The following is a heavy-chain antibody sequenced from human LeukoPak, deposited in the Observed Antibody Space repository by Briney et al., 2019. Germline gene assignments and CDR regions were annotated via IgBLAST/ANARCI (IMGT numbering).Heavy chain of an antibody. Sequence: SETLSLTCTVSGDSISSTNYYWNWIRQPAGKGLEWIGRFHISGGTHYNPSLKSRVTLSVDTSKNQFSLTLNSVTAADTAVYYCASLGSFAIWGQGTVVTVSS. J-gene: IGHJ3*02. CDR1: GDSISSTNYY. D-gene: IGHD5-12*01. CDR3: ASLGSFAI. V-gene: IGHV4-61*02. CDR2: FHISGGT.